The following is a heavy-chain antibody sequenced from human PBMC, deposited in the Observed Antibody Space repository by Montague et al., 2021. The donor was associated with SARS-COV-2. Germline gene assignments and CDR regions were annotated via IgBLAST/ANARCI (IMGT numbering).Heavy chain of an antibody. CDR1: GGSISSSNYY. Sequence: SETLSLTCTASGGSISSSNYYGVWIRQPPGKGLEWIGTIFYSGSTYYNPSLKSRVTISIDTSKNQFSLKLNSVTAADTAVYYCASRRHSASGSRWYLDLWGRGTLVTVSS. CDR3: ASRRHSASGSRWYLDL. V-gene: IGHV4-39*07. CDR2: IFYSGST. D-gene: IGHD3-10*01. J-gene: IGHJ2*01.